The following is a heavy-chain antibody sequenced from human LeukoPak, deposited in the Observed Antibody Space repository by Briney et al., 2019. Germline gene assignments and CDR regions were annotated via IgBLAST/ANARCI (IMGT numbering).Heavy chain of an antibody. CDR3: ARDRCSSTSCFYDY. J-gene: IGHJ4*02. V-gene: IGHV3-7*01. Sequence: PGGSLRLSCAASGFTFSHYWMTWVRQAPGKGLEWVVNIKQDGSEQYYVDSVKGRFTISRDNAKNSLYLQMNSLRVEDTAVYYCARDRCSSTSCFYDYWGQGTLVTVSS. CDR2: IKQDGSEQ. D-gene: IGHD2-2*01. CDR1: GFTFSHYW.